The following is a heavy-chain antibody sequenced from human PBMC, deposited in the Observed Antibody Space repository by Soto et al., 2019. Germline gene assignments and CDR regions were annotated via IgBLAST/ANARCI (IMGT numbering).Heavy chain of an antibody. V-gene: IGHV1-46*01. CDR2: INPNGGGT. J-gene: IGHJ6*02. CDR3: AREVGSNSWSYYYGMDV. D-gene: IGHD6-13*01. Sequence: QVQLVQSGAEVKKPGASVKVSCKASGYFFTNYFMHWVRQAPGQGLEWMGIINPNGGGTSYAQKFEGRVTMTSDSATSTVYMDLSSLRSEDTALYFCAREVGSNSWSYYYGMDVWGQGTSVTVSS. CDR1: GYFFTNYF.